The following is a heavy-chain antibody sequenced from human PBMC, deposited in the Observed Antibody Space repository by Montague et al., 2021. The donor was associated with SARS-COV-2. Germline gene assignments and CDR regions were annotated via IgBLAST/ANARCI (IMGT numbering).Heavy chain of an antibody. Sequence: SETLSLTCTVSGYSTSSGYYWGWIRQPPGKGLEWIGSIYHSGSTYYNPSLRSRVTISVDTSKNQFSLKLSSVTAADTAVYYCARQRGSWLLTYYYYFGMDVWGQGTTVTVSS. J-gene: IGHJ6*02. V-gene: IGHV4-38-2*02. CDR2: IYHSGST. CDR3: ARQRGSWLLTYYYYFGMDV. D-gene: IGHD3-22*01. CDR1: GYSTSSGYY.